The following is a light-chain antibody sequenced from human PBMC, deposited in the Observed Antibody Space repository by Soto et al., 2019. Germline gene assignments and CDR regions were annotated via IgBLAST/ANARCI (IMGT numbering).Light chain of an antibody. CDR1: SSDVGSYNR. V-gene: IGLV2-18*02. Sequence: QSALTQPPSVSGSPGQSVTISCTGTSSDVGSYNRVSWYQQPPGTAPKLMIYEVSNRPSGVSDRFSGSKSGNTASLTISGLQPEDEADYYCNSYTSSSTYVFGTGTKLTVL. CDR2: EVS. J-gene: IGLJ1*01. CDR3: NSYTSSSTYV.